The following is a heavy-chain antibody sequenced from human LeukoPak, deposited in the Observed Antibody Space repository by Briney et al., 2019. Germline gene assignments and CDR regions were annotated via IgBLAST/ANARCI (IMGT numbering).Heavy chain of an antibody. Sequence: GGSLRLSCAASGFTVSGNYMSWVRQAPGKGLEYVSVLYHDGGTYSADSVKGRFTISRDNSKNTLYLQMNSLRVEDTAMYYCVHGWASYGSGSSEFFDYWGQGSLVTVSS. V-gene: IGHV3-53*01. CDR2: LYHDGGT. J-gene: IGHJ4*02. CDR3: VHGWASYGSGSSEFFDY. CDR1: GFTVSGNY. D-gene: IGHD3-10*01.